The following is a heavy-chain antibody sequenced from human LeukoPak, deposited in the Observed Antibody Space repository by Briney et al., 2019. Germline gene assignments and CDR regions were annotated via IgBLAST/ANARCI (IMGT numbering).Heavy chain of an antibody. D-gene: IGHD1-1*01. CDR2: INPSGGST. V-gene: IGHV1-46*01. CDR3: ARGTTDDY. J-gene: IGHJ4*02. CDR1: GGTFSSYA. Sequence: GASVKVSCKPSGGTFSSYAISWVRQAPGQGLEWMGVINPSGGSTRYAQKFQGRVTMTGDTSTRIVYMELSSLTSADTAVYYCARGTTDDYWGQGTPVTVSS.